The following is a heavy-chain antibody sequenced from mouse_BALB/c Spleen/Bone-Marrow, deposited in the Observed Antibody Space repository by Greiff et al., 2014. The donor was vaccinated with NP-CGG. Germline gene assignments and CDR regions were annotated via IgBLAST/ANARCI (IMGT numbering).Heavy chain of an antibody. Sequence: VQLKQSGADLVKPGASVKMSCKASGYTFTSYCMHWVKQQPGQGLEWFGYIDPCNGGTKYNEKFEGKATLTSDKSSSTAYIELSSLTSEDSAVYFCAREGVDYFDYWGQGTTLTVSS. CDR2: IDPCNGGT. J-gene: IGHJ2*01. CDR1: GYTFTSYC. CDR3: AREGVDYFDY. V-gene: IGHV1-14*01.